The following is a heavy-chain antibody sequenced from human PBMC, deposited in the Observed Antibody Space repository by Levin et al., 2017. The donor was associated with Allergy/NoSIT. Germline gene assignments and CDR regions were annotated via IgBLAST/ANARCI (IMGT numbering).Heavy chain of an antibody. CDR3: AKTRPPLYGSGSYYFDY. CDR1: GFTFSSYG. Sequence: GESLKISCAASGFTFSSYGMHWVRQAPGKGLEWVAVISYDGSNKYYADSVKGRFTISRDNSKNTLYLQMNSLRAEDTAVYYCAKTRPPLYGSGSYYFDYWGQGTLVTVSS. J-gene: IGHJ4*02. V-gene: IGHV3-30*18. CDR2: ISYDGSNK. D-gene: IGHD3-10*01.